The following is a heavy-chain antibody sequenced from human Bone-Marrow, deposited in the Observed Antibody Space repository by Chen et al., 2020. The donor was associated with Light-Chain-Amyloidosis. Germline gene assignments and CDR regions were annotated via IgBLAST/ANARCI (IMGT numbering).Heavy chain of an antibody. CDR1: GYTFPNYW. J-gene: IGHJ4*02. CDR3: ARRRDGYNFDY. D-gene: IGHD5-12*01. V-gene: IGHV5-51*01. Sequence: VQLEQSGPEVKTPGESLKISCKASGYTFPNYWIGWVRQMPGKGLEWMGVSYPDDSDARYSPAFEGQVTIAADKSITTAYLQGRSLKASDTAMYYCARRRDGYNFDYWGQGTLVTVSS. CDR2: SYPDDSDA.